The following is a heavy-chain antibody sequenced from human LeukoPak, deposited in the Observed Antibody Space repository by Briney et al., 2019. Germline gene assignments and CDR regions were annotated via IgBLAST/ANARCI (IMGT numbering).Heavy chain of an antibody. CDR2: INPNSGGT. V-gene: IGHV1-2*06. Sequence: ASVKVSCKASGGTFSSYAISWVRQAPGQGLEWMGRINPNSGGTNYAQKFQGRVTMTRDTSITTAYMELSSLRSDDTAVYYCASWDWNPNYYFDYWGQETLVTVSS. D-gene: IGHD1-1*01. CDR3: ASWDWNPNYYFDY. CDR1: GGTFSSYA. J-gene: IGHJ4*02.